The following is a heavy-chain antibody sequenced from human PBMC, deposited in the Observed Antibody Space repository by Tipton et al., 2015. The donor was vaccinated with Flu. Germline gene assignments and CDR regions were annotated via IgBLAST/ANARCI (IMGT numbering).Heavy chain of an antibody. CDR2: IYTSGSN. CDR3: ARDCSGGSCPSWSFDL. CDR1: GGSISSYY. J-gene: IGHJ2*01. D-gene: IGHD2-15*01. Sequence: TLSLTCTVSGGSISSYYWSWIRQPAGKGLEWIGRIYTSGSNNYNPSLKSRVTMSVATSKNQFSLKLSSVTAADTAVYYCARDCSGGSCPSWSFDLWGRGPLVPVSS. V-gene: IGHV4-4*07.